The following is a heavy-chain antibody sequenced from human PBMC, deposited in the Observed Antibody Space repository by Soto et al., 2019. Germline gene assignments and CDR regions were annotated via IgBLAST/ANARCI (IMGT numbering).Heavy chain of an antibody. J-gene: IGHJ6*02. Sequence: QVQLRESGPGLVEPSETLSLTSIVSGGPINTYYWSWIRQPGGQGLEWIGRMSPTGGTEYNPSLRSRATMSVDTSKNQFALRLSSVTAADTAVYYCATLTTDAYGVDVWGQGTTVTVS. D-gene: IGHD1-1*01. CDR2: MSPTGGT. CDR3: ATLTTDAYGVDV. CDR1: GGPINTYY. V-gene: IGHV4-4*07.